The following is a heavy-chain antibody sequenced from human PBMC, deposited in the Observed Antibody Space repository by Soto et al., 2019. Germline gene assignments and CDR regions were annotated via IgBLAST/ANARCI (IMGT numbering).Heavy chain of an antibody. D-gene: IGHD3-22*01. Sequence: PGGSLRLSCAASGFTFSNAWINWVRQAPGKGLEWVGRIKSKTDGGTADFAAPVKGRFAISRDDSKNTVYLQMNSLKTEDTAVYYCTTDSYSTIIVVRFDYWGQGTLVTVSS. V-gene: IGHV3-15*07. CDR1: GFTFSNAW. CDR2: IKSKTDGGTA. CDR3: TTDSYSTIIVVRFDY. J-gene: IGHJ4*02.